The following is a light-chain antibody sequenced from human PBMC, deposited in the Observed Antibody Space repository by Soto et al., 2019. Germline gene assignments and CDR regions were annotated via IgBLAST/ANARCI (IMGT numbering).Light chain of an antibody. CDR1: QSVGST. J-gene: IGKJ3*01. CDR2: GAS. CDR3: QQYNNWPLT. V-gene: IGKV3-15*01. Sequence: ELVLTQSPATLSLSPGERATLSCRASQSVGSTLAWYQQKPGQAPRLVIYGASTSAAGNPARFSGSESGTDFNLTITSLQSEDFALSYCQQYNNWPLTLGLGTKVYIK.